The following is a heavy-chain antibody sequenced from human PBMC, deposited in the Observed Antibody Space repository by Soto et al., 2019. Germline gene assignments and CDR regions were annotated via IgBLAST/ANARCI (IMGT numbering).Heavy chain of an antibody. J-gene: IGHJ4*02. CDR1: GGTFSSYA. D-gene: IGHD3-22*01. CDR3: ARELGYYYDSSGYYPFDY. V-gene: IGHV1-69*13. CDR2: IIPIFGTA. Sequence: SVKVSCKASGGTFSSYAISWVRQAPGQGLEWMGGIIPIFGTANYAQKFQGRVTITADESTSTAYMELSSLRSEDTAVYYCARELGYYYDSSGYYPFDYWGQGTLVTVS.